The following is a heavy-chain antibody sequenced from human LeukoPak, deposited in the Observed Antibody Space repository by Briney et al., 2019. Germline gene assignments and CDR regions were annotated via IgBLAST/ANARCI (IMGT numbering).Heavy chain of an antibody. CDR3: ARDGWRPYSSGWYDYYYYGMDV. CDR2: IYYSGST. D-gene: IGHD6-19*01. CDR1: GGSISSYY. Sequence: PSGTLSLTCTVSGGSISSYYWSWIRQPPGKGLEWIGYIYYSGSTNYNPSLKSRVTISVDTSKNQFSLKLSSVTAADTAVYYCARDGWRPYSSGWYDYYYYGMDVWGQGTTVTVSS. V-gene: IGHV4-59*01. J-gene: IGHJ6*02.